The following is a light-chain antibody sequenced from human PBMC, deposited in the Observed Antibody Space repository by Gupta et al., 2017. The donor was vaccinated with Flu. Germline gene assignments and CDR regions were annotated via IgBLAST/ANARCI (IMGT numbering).Light chain of an antibody. V-gene: IGLV3-1*01. Sequence: SYELTQPPSVSVSPGQTATISCSGDKLGETKVCWFQQRPGQSPLMIIYKDNKRPSGIPERFTGSVSGNTATLTVTGTHSMDEDDYFCQTWDDRNAVFGAGTKLTVL. CDR1: KLGETK. J-gene: IGLJ3*02. CDR3: QTWDDRNAV. CDR2: KDN.